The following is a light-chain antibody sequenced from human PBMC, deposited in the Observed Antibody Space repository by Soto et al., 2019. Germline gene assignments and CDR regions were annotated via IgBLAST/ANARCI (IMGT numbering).Light chain of an antibody. CDR3: QQYGSSGT. CDR2: GAS. CDR1: QSVGSY. J-gene: IGKJ1*01. Sequence: EIVLTQSPATLSLSPGERATLSCRASQSVGSYLAWYQQKPGQAPRPLIYGASKRAPGVSARFSGSGSGTDFTLTISSLEPEDFAVYYCQQYGSSGTFGQGTKVDIK. V-gene: IGKV3-11*01.